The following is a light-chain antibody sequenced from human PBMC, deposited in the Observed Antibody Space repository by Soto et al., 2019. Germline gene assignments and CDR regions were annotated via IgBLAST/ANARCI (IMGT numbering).Light chain of an antibody. Sequence: DIQMTQSPSTLSGSVGDRVTITCRASQTISSWLAWCQQKPGKAPKLLIYKASTLKSGGPSRFSGSGCGTEFTLTSSSLQPDDFATYYGQHINSYSEAFGQGTKVELK. CDR2: KAS. CDR3: QHINSYSEA. J-gene: IGKJ1*01. CDR1: QTISSW. V-gene: IGKV1-5*03.